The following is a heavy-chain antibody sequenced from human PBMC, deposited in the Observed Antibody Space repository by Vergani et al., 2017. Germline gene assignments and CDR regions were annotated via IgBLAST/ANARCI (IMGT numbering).Heavy chain of an antibody. J-gene: IGHJ5*02. CDR3: ARGRRSGSTSPWGFDP. V-gene: IGHV1-69*01. CDR1: GGTFSSYA. D-gene: IGHD2-2*01. CDR2: IIPIFGTA. Sequence: QVQLVQSGAEVKKPGSSVKVSCKASGGTFSSYAISWVRQAPGQGLEWMGGIIPIFGTANCAQKFQGRVTITADETTSTAYMELSSLRSEDTAVYYCARGRRSGSTSPWGFDPWGQGTLVTVSS.